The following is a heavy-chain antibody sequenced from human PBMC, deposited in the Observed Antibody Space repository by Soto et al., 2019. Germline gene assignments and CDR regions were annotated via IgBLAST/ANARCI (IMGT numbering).Heavy chain of an antibody. CDR2: ISSNSSYI. CDR1: GFTFSSYS. CDR3: ASDLDGPRYSWGDYYYYYMDV. J-gene: IGHJ6*03. V-gene: IGHV3-21*01. Sequence: GVSLRLSCAASGFTFSSYSMNWVRQAPGKGLEWVSSISSNSSYIYYADSVKGRFTISRDNAKNSLYLQMNSRRAEDTAVYYCASDLDGPRYSWGDYYYYYMDVWGKGTRVTVSS. D-gene: IGHD5-18*01.